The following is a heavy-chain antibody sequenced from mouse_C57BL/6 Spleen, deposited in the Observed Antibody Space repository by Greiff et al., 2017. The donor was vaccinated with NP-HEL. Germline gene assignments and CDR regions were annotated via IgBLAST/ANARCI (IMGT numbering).Heavy chain of an antibody. CDR2: IDPSDSYT. D-gene: IGHD2-4*01. CDR3: ARPEYDYDGAWFAY. CDR1: GYTFTSYW. Sequence: QVQLKQPGAELVMPGASVKLSCKASGYTFTSYWMHWVKQRPGQGLEWIGEIDPSDSYTNYNQKFKGKSTLTVDKSSSTAYMQLSSLTSEDSAVYYCARPEYDYDGAWFAYWGQGTLVTVSA. J-gene: IGHJ3*01. V-gene: IGHV1-69*01.